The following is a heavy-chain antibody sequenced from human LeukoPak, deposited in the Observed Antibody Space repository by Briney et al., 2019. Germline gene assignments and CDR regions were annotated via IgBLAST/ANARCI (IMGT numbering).Heavy chain of an antibody. CDR2: FNPSGGTT. CDR3: ARDERDVVVVPGAMPY. CDR1: SYY. V-gene: IGHV1-46*01. J-gene: IGHJ4*02. Sequence: SYYMHWVRQAPGQGLEWMGIFNPSGGTTSYAQKFQGRVNMTRDTSTSTVYVELSSLRSDDTAMYYCARDERDVVVVPGAMPYWGQGTLVTVSS. D-gene: IGHD2-2*01.